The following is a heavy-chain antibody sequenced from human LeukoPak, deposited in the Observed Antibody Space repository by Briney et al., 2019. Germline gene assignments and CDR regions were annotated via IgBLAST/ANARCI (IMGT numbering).Heavy chain of an antibody. CDR2: FDPEYGET. D-gene: IGHD1-26*01. V-gene: IGHV1-24*01. CDR1: GYTLTELS. Sequence: ASVKVSCKVSGYTLTELSMHWVRQAPGKGLEWMGGFDPEYGETIYAQKFQGRVTMTEDTSTDTAYMELSSLRSEDTAVYYCATVGRSGRYYPFDYWGQGTLVTVSS. CDR3: ATVGRSGRYYPFDY. J-gene: IGHJ4*02.